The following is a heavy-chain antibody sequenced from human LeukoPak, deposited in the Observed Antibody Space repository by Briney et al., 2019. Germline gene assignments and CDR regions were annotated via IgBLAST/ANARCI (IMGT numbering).Heavy chain of an antibody. Sequence: ASVKVSCKVSGYTLTKLSMHWVRQAPGKGLEWMGGFDPEDGETIYAQKFQGRVTMTEDTSTDTAYMELSSLRSEDTAVYYCATVSYYGSGSYYNWAFDIWGQGTMVTVSS. V-gene: IGHV1-24*01. CDR1: GYTLTKLS. CDR2: FDPEDGET. J-gene: IGHJ3*02. CDR3: ATVSYYGSGSYYNWAFDI. D-gene: IGHD3-10*01.